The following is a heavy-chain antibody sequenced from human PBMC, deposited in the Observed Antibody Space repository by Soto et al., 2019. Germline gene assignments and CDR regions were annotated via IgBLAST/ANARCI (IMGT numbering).Heavy chain of an antibody. CDR3: SRLQAAAGDNDLTFDY. J-gene: IGHJ4*02. CDR2: IYPDNSDV. Sequence: GASLKISWKGCGCSFTKYWRGWVRQKHGKGMEGMAIIYPDNSDVKHSPSFQCQVTISADKSISIVYLQWSSLKASDTAMYSCSRLQAAAGDNDLTFDYWGQGTLVTVSS. CDR1: GCSFTKYW. V-gene: IGHV5-51*01. D-gene: IGHD6-13*01.